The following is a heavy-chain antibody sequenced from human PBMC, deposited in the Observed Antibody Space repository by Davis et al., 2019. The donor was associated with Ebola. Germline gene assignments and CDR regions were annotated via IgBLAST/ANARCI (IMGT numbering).Heavy chain of an antibody. CDR1: GFTFQIYG. CDR3: ARGDGVTRYFDL. CDR2: IRYDGSLQ. V-gene: IGHV3-30*02. Sequence: GGSLRLSFASSGFTFQIYGIHWVRQAPGKGLEWVSFIRYDGSLQFYADSVRGRFTISRHNSKNTLYLQMNSLRAEDTAVYYCARGDGVTRYFDLWGRGTLVTVSS. J-gene: IGHJ2*01. D-gene: IGHD4-17*01.